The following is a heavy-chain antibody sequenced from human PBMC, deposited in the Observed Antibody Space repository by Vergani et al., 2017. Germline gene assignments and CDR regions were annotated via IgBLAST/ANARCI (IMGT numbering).Heavy chain of an antibody. Sequence: QVQLVESGGGVVQRGGSLRLSCATSGFTLSNYDMQWIRQGPGKGLEFVAFIQFDGSNQYYSDSVKCRFTLSRDFSKNTLYLQMNSLRTDDTATYYCAKHFRGWGIDYWGQGTQVIVSS. CDR1: GFTLSNYD. D-gene: IGHD3-16*01. CDR2: IQFDGSNQ. J-gene: IGHJ4*02. V-gene: IGHV3-30*02. CDR3: AKHFRGWGIDY.